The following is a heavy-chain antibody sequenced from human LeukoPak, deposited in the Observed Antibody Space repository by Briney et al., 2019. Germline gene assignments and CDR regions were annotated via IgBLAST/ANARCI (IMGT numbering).Heavy chain of an antibody. CDR1: GGSISSSSYY. Sequence: SETLSLTCTVSGGSISSSSYYWGWIRQPPGKGLEWIGSIYYSGSTYYNPSLKSRVTISVDTSENQISLNLSSVTAADTAVYYCARLYYDSSGYYQICYFDYWGQGTLVTVSS. CDR2: IYYSGST. D-gene: IGHD3-22*01. CDR3: ARLYYDSSGYYQICYFDY. J-gene: IGHJ4*02. V-gene: IGHV4-39*01.